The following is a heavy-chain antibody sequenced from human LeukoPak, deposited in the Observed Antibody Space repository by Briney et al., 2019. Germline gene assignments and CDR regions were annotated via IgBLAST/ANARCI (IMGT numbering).Heavy chain of an antibody. CDR1: GFAFNTYA. CDR3: AREIFGSGSCPDF. J-gene: IGHJ4*02. D-gene: IGHD3-10*01. Sequence: GRSLRLSCAASGFAFNTYAMHWVRQAPGQGLEWVALIWHDGSHKFYSNSVRGQFTISRDNSKNTVSLQMNSLRPEDTAVYYCAREIFGSGSCPDFWGQGTLVTVSS. V-gene: IGHV3-33*01. CDR2: IWHDGSHK.